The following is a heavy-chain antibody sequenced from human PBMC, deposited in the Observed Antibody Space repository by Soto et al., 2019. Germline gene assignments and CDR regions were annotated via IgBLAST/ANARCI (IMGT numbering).Heavy chain of an antibody. J-gene: IGHJ3*01. D-gene: IGHD4-17*01. CDR1: GFIFSNYA. CDR3: AKDPNGDYIGAFDF. CDR2: MTAGGDVT. Sequence: EVQALESGGGLVQPGGSLRLSCAASGFIFSNYAMMWVRQAPGKGLEWVSAMTAGGDVTRYADSVRGRLTMSRDNSRSTLYLQMNSLRAEDTAVYYCAKDPNGDYIGAFDFWGQGILVTVSS. V-gene: IGHV3-23*01.